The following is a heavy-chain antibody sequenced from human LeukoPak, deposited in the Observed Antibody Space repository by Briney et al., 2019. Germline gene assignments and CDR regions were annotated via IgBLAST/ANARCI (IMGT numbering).Heavy chain of an antibody. D-gene: IGHD3-16*02. V-gene: IGHV3-21*01. CDR1: GFTFSRYS. Sequence: GSLRLSCAASGFTFSRYSMNWVRQAPGKGLEWVSSISSSSSYIYYADSVKGRFTISRDNAKNSLDLQMNSLRAEDTAVYYCARGVRGSYRYEAYYFDYWGQGTLVTVSS. CDR2: ISSSSSYI. J-gene: IGHJ4*02. CDR3: ARGVRGSYRYEAYYFDY.